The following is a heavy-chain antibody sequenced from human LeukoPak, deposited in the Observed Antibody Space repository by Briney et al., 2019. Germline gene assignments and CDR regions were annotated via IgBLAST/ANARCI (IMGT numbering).Heavy chain of an antibody. V-gene: IGHV3-48*01. CDR2: ISSRSSII. J-gene: IGHJ6*02. Sequence: GGSLRLSCAASGFTFSTYPMNWVRQAPGKGLEWVSYISSRSSIIYYADSVKGRFTISRDNAKNSLYLQMNSLRAEDTAVYYCASGDSSSWFHYYYYYGMDVWGQGTTVTVSS. D-gene: IGHD6-13*01. CDR1: GFTFSTYP. CDR3: ASGDSSSWFHYYYYYGMDV.